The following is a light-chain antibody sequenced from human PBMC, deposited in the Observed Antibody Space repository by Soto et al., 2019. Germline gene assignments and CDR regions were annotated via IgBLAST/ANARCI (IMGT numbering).Light chain of an antibody. V-gene: IGKV4-1*01. CDR2: WAS. CDR1: QSVFHNSKKRNY. J-gene: IGKJ4*01. CDR3: QQFYSSPRT. Sequence: DIVLTQSPDSLAVSLGERATINCRSSQSVFHNSKKRNYLGWYQQKPGHPPKLIINWASARESGVPDRFSGSGSGTDFDLTISNLQAEYVEVYYCQQFYSSPRTFGEGTKVEIK.